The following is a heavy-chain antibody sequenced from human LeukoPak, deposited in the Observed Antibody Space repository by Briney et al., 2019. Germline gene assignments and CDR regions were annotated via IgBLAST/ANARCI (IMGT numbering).Heavy chain of an antibody. CDR3: ASLPTGYSSSWQTRQNYYYYGMDV. V-gene: IGHV4-31*03. CDR2: IYYGGST. CDR1: GGSISSGGYY. Sequence: SQTLSLTCTVSGGSISSGGYYWSWIRQHPGKGLEWIGYIYYGGSTYYNPSLKSRVTISVDTSKNQFSLKLSSVTAADTAVYYCASLPTGYSSSWQTRQNYYYYGMDVWGQGTTVTVSS. D-gene: IGHD6-13*01. J-gene: IGHJ6*02.